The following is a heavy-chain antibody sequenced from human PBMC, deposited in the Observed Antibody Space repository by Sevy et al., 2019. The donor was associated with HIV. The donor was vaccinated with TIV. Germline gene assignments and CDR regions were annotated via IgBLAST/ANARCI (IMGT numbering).Heavy chain of an antibody. V-gene: IGHV1-18*01. Sequence: ASVKVSCKASGYTFTSYGISWVRQAPGQGLEWMGWISAYNGNTNYAQKLQGRVTMTTDTSTSTAYMELRSLRSDDTAVYYCARETPRYCSGGSCYSQGALDYWGQRTLVTGSS. D-gene: IGHD2-15*01. CDR2: ISAYNGNT. CDR1: GYTFTSYG. CDR3: ARETPRYCSGGSCYSQGALDY. J-gene: IGHJ4*02.